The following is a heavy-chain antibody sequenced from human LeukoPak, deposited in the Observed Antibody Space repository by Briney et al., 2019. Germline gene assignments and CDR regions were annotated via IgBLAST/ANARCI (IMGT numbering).Heavy chain of an antibody. CDR3: ARGPLAAPPYYYYYYMDV. CDR1: GYTSTSYD. J-gene: IGHJ6*03. D-gene: IGHD6-6*01. CDR2: MNPNSGNT. Sequence: ASVKVSCKASGYTSTSYDINWVRQATGQGLEWMGWMNPNSGNTGYAQKFQGRVTMTRNTSISTAYMELSSLRSEDTAVYYCARGPLAAPPYYYYYYMDVWGKGTTVTVSS. V-gene: IGHV1-8*01.